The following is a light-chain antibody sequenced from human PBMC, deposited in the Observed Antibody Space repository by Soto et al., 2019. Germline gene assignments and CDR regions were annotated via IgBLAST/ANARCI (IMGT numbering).Light chain of an antibody. CDR3: QQYGNSPIT. Sequence: EIVLTPSPGTLSLSPGERATLSCRASQSVSSSYLAWYQQKPGQAPRLLIYGASSRATGIPDRFSGSGSGTDFTLTISRLEPEDFAVYYCQQYGNSPITFGQGTRLEIK. V-gene: IGKV3-20*01. J-gene: IGKJ5*01. CDR2: GAS. CDR1: QSVSSSY.